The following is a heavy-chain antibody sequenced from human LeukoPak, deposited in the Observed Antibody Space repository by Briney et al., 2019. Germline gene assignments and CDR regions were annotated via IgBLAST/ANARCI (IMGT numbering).Heavy chain of an antibody. V-gene: IGHV3-7*01. D-gene: IGHD3-10*01. CDR2: IKQDGSEK. CDR1: GFTFSKYW. J-gene: IGHJ4*02. Sequence: GGSLRLSCAASGFTFSKYWMSWVRQAPGKGLEWVANIKQDGSEKYYVDSVKGRFTISRDNAKNSLYLQMNSLRAEDTAVYYCARDSGGFWGQGSLVTVSS. CDR3: ARDSGGF.